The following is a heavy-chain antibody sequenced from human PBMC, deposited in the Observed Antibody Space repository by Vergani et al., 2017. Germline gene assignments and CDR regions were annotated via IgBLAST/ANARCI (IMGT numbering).Heavy chain of an antibody. CDR2: IYSGGST. J-gene: IGHJ4*02. V-gene: IGHV3-53*01. CDR1: GFTVSSNY. D-gene: IGHD4-23*01. CDR3: ARDSDGGNSLVLDY. Sequence: EVQLVESGGGLIQPGGSLRLSCAASGFTVSSNYMSWVRQAPGKGLEWVSVIYSGGSTYYADSVKGRFTISRDNSKNTLCLQMNSLRAEDTAVYYCARDSDGGNSLVLDYWGQGTLVTVSS.